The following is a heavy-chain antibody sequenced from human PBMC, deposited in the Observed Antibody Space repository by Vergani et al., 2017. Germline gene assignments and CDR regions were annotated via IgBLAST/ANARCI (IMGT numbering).Heavy chain of an antibody. Sequence: QLQLQESGPGLVQPSETLSLTCIVSGGTISSTNSYWGWIRQPPGKGLEWIGSIYYSGTTYYNPSLKSRVSISVDTSKNQFSLKLSSVTAADTAVYFCARRVAVAGTRLGFDYWGQGTLVTVSS. V-gene: IGHV4-39*01. CDR2: IYYSGTT. D-gene: IGHD6-13*01. CDR1: GGTISSTNSY. J-gene: IGHJ4*02. CDR3: ARRVAVAGTRLGFDY.